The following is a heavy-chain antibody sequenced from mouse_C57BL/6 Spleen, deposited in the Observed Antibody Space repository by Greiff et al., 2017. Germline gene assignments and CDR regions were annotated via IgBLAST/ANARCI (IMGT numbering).Heavy chain of an antibody. CDR1: GYTFTSYG. CDR2: IYPRSGNT. CDR3: ARQSSGFDY. V-gene: IGHV1-81*01. Sequence: QVQLQQSGAELARPGASVKLSCKASGYTFTSYGISWVKQRTGQGLEWIGEIYPRSGNTYYNEKFKGKATLTADKSSSTAYMELRSLTSEDSAVYFCARQSSGFDYWGQGTTRTVSS. J-gene: IGHJ2*01. D-gene: IGHD3-1*01.